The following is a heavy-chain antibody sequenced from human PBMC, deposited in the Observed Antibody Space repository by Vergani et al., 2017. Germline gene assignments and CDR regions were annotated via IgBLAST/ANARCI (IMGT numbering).Heavy chain of an antibody. D-gene: IGHD3-9*01. V-gene: IGHV4-59*01. CDR1: GGSISSYY. J-gene: IGHJ4*02. CDR2: IYYSGST. Sequence: QVQLQESGPGLVKPSETLSLTCTVSGGSISSYYWSWIRQPPGKGLEWIGYIYYSGSTNYNPSLKSRVTISVDTSKNQFSLKLSSVTAADTAVYYCARAYYDIFTGYDYWGQGTLVTVSS. CDR3: ARAYYDIFTGYDY.